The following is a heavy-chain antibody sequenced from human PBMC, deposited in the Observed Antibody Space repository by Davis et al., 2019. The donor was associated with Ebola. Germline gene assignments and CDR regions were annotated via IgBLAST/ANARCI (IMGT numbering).Heavy chain of an antibody. J-gene: IGHJ4*02. Sequence: PGGSLRLSCAPSGFTFSSYAMNWXXXXXGKGLELVPTISGGVGSTYYADSVKGRFTISRDNSRNTLYLQMGSLRAEDTAVYYCAKRRTSGPHSFDSWGRGSLVTVSS. CDR1: GFTFSSYA. D-gene: IGHD2-2*01. CDR3: AKRRTSGPHSFDS. V-gene: IGHV3-23*01. CDR2: ISGGVGST.